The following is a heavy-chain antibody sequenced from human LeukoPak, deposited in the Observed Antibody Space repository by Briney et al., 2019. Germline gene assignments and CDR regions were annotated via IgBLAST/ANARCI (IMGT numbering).Heavy chain of an antibody. CDR3: ARAPDCSSTSCYVNLIWFGELPYNWFDP. D-gene: IGHD2-2*01. V-gene: IGHV3-21*01. CDR1: GFTFSSYS. Sequence: GGSLRLSCAASGFTFSSYSMNWVRQAPGKGLEWVSSISSSSSDIYYADSVKGRFTISRDNAKNSLYLQMNSLRAEDTAVYYCARAPDCSSTSCYVNLIWFGELPYNWFDPWGQGTLVTVSS. CDR2: ISSSSSDI. J-gene: IGHJ5*02.